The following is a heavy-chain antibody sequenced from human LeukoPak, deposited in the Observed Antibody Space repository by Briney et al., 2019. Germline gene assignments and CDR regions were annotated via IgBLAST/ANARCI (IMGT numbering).Heavy chain of an antibody. CDR1: GGSISNYY. CDR2: INHGGST. V-gene: IGHV4-59*01. D-gene: IGHD3-10*01. J-gene: IGHJ4*02. CDR3: ARGVGFDF. Sequence: SETLSLTCTVSGGSISNYYWSWIRQPPGKGLEWIGYINHGGSTIYNPSLKSRVTISVDTSKNQFSLNLYSVTAADTAMYYCARGVGFDFWGQGALVTVSS.